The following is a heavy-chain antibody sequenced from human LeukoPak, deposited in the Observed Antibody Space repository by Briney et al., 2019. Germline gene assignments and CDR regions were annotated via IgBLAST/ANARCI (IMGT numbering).Heavy chain of an antibody. CDR1: GGSTSSSVYY. D-gene: IGHD1-1*01. CDR3: ARGYNGSVGFYYDGMDV. CDR2: IYYSGST. Sequence: SETLSLTCSVSGGSTSSSVYYCAWIRQPPGKGLEWLGSIYYSGSTYYNPSLKSRLTISVDTSKNQFSLKVNAVTAADTAVYSCARGYNGSVGFYYDGMDVWGQGTRVTVSS. V-gene: IGHV4-39*07. J-gene: IGHJ6*02.